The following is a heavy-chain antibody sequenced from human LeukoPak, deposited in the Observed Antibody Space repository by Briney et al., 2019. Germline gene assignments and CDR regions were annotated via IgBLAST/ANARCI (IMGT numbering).Heavy chain of an antibody. CDR1: GFTFTSSA. CDR3: AAESAAAGTKEFDY. V-gene: IGHV1-58*02. CDR2: IVVGSGNT. J-gene: IGHJ4*02. Sequence: TSVKVSCKAPGFTFTSSAMQWVRQARGQRLEWIGWIVVGSGNTNYAQKFQERVTITRDMSTSTAYMELSSLRSEDTAVYYCAAESAAAGTKEFDYWGQGTLVTVSS. D-gene: IGHD6-13*01.